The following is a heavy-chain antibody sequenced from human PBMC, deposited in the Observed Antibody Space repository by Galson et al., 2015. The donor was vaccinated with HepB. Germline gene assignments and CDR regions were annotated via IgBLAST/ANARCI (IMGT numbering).Heavy chain of an antibody. D-gene: IGHD2-2*01. V-gene: IGHV3-30-3*01. CDR1: GFTFSSYA. J-gene: IGHJ4*02. CDR2: ISYDRSNK. CDR3: ARDARSCSSTSCYFLVY. Sequence: SLRLSCAASGFTFSSYAMHWVRQAPGKGLEWVAVISYDRSNKYYADSVKGRFTISRDNSKNTLYLQMNSLRAEDTAVYYCARDARSCSSTSCYFLVYWGQGTLVTVSS.